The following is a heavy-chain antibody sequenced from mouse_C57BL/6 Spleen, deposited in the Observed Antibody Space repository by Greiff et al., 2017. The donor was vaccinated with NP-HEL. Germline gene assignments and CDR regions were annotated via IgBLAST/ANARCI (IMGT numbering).Heavy chain of an antibody. V-gene: IGHV1-26*01. CDR3: ARWGRDALAFAY. CDR1: GYTFTDYY. CDR2: INPNNGGP. Sequence: VQLQQSGPELVKPGASVKISCKASGYTFTDYYMNWVKQSHGKSLEWIGDINPNNGGPSYNQKFKGKATLTVDKSSSTAYMELRSLTSEDSAVYYCARWGRDALAFAYWGHGTLVTASA. J-gene: IGHJ3*01.